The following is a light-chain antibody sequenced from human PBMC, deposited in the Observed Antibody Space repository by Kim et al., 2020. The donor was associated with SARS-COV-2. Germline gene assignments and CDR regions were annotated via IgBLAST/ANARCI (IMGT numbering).Light chain of an antibody. Sequence: LSPGERAPLSCRARQSVSSNYLSWYQQQPGQAPRLLIYGDSSRATGIPDRFSGGGSGTDFTLTISRLEAEDFAVYYCQQYGDSPYTFGQGTKLEI. CDR1: QSVSSNY. CDR3: QQYGDSPYT. V-gene: IGKV3-20*01. CDR2: GDS. J-gene: IGKJ2*01.